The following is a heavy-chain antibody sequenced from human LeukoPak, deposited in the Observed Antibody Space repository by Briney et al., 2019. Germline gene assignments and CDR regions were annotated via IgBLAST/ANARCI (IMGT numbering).Heavy chain of an antibody. V-gene: IGHV1-18*01. CDR1: GYTFTSYG. J-gene: IGHJ1*01. Sequence: ASVKVSCKASGYTFTSYGISWVRQAPGQGLEWMGWISAYNGNTNYAQKLQGRVTMTTDTSTSTAYMELRSLRSDDTAVYYCARGANRGSGYYYSSEYLQHWGQGTLVTVSS. CDR3: ARGANRGSGYYYSSEYLQH. CDR2: ISAYNGNT. D-gene: IGHD3-22*01.